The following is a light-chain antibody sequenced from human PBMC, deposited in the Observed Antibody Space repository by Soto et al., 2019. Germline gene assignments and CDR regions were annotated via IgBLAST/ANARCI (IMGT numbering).Light chain of an antibody. V-gene: IGKV3-20*01. J-gene: IGKJ1*01. CDR1: QSVSRSY. Sequence: EIVWTQSPGTLSLSPGERATFSCRASQSVSRSYLAWYQQKPGQAPRLLIYGASNRATGIPDRFSGSGSGTDFTLTISRLEPEDFAVYYCQQYGSSGTFGQGTKVDI. CDR2: GAS. CDR3: QQYGSSGT.